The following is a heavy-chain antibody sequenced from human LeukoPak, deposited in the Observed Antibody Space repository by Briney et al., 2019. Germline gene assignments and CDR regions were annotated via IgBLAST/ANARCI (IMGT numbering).Heavy chain of an antibody. CDR1: GYSISSGYQ. D-gene: IGHD2-2*01. Sequence: SDTPSLTCVVSGYSISSGYQWAWIRPSPGKGLEWIGSIYHTGSAHYNPSLQSRVTISVDTSNNQFSLRLNSVTAADTAIYYCARDPRWLTPDCTSTSCYENYFDPWGQGTLVTVSS. J-gene: IGHJ5*02. CDR2: IYHTGSA. V-gene: IGHV4-38-2*02. CDR3: ARDPRWLTPDCTSTSCYENYFDP.